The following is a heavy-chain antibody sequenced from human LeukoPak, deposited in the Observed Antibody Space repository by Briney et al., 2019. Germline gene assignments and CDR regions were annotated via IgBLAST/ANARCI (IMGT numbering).Heavy chain of an antibody. CDR2: IIPIFGTA. Sequence: ASVKVSCKASGGTFSSYAISWVRQAPGQGLEWMGGIIPIFGTANYAQKFQGRVTITADESTSTAYMELSSLRSEDTAVYYCARDSGRYYSNYFDYWGQGTLVTVSS. CDR3: ARDSGRYYSNYFDY. D-gene: IGHD1-26*01. J-gene: IGHJ4*02. V-gene: IGHV1-69*13. CDR1: GGTFSSYA.